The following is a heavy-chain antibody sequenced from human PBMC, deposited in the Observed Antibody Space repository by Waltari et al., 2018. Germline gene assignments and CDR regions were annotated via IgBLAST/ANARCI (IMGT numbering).Heavy chain of an antibody. CDR2: GHRSGTT. D-gene: IGHD3-3*01. CDR3: ARHPLRLLRFLFDP. Sequence: QVQLQESGPRLVKPSETLSLTCAVSGGSVNNYYWRWIREAPGKGLEWIGYGHRSGTTNYNPSHKSRVSISLDTSKNHLSLSLSSVTAADTAVYYCARHPLRLLRFLFDPWGQGILVTVSS. V-gene: IGHV4-59*08. CDR1: GGSVNNYY. J-gene: IGHJ5*02.